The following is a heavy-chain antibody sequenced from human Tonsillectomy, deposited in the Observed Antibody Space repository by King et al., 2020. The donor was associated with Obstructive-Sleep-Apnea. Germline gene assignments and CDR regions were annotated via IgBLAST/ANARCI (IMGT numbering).Heavy chain of an antibody. CDR1: GFTFSSYG. CDR3: AKAPSGYSYGKDDAFDI. J-gene: IGHJ3*02. CDR2: ISYDGSNK. D-gene: IGHD5-18*01. V-gene: IGHV3-30*18. Sequence: VQLVESGGGVVQPGRSLRLSCAASGFTFSSYGMHWVRQAPGKGLEWGAVISYDGSNKYYADSVKGRFTISRDNSKNTLYLQMNSLRAEDTAVYYCAKAPSGYSYGKDDAFDIWGQGTMVTVSS.